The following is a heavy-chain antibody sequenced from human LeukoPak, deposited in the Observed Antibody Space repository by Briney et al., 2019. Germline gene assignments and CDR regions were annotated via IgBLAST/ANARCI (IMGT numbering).Heavy chain of an antibody. D-gene: IGHD3-22*01. Sequence: KPSETLSLTCTVSGYSINSAYYWGWIRQSPGNGLEWIGSIYHSGGTYYNPSLKSRLTISMDTSKNQFSLKLNSVTAAGTAVYYCARGQDYYDNSGCYFGASCFDYWGQGTLVTVSS. CDR3: ARGQDYYDNSGCYFGASCFDY. J-gene: IGHJ4*02. CDR1: GYSINSAYY. CDR2: IYHSGGT. V-gene: IGHV4-38-2*02.